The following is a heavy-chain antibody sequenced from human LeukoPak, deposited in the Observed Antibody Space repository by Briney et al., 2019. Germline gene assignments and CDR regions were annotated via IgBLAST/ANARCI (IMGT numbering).Heavy chain of an antibody. CDR1: GGSFSGYY. J-gene: IGHJ4*02. CDR3: SSSGYYPTFVY. CDR2: IYYSGST. V-gene: IGHV4-34*03. D-gene: IGHD3-22*01. Sequence: SETLSLTCAVYGGSFSGYYWGWIRQPPGKGLEWIGSIYYSGSTYYNPSLKSRVTISVDTSKNQFSLKLSSVTAADTAVYYCSSSGYYPTFVYWGQGTLVTVSS.